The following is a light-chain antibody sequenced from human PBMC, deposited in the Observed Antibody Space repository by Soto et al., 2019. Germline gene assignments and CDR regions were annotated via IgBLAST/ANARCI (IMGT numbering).Light chain of an antibody. J-gene: IGKJ4*01. CDR2: DAS. V-gene: IGKV1-33*01. CDR3: QEYDNLPLA. Sequence: DIQMTQSPSSLTATVGDRVTITCQASQDIRNYLNWYQQKPGKAPKLLIYDASNLETGVPSRFSGSGSGTDFTFTISSLLPEDIATYYCQEYDNLPLAFGGGTKAEIK. CDR1: QDIRNY.